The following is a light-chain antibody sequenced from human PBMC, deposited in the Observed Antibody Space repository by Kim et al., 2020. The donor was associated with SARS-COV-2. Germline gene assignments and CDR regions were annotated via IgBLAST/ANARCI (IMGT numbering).Light chain of an antibody. J-gene: IGKJ2*01. Sequence: SSGERATLACRASQSVSTNLAWYQQKPGQAPRLLIYDASTRATDIPTRFSGSGSGTEFTLTISSLQSEDFAVYYCQQYNDWPPGDTFGQGTKLEI. CDR3: QQYNDWPPGDT. V-gene: IGKV3-15*01. CDR1: QSVSTN. CDR2: DAS.